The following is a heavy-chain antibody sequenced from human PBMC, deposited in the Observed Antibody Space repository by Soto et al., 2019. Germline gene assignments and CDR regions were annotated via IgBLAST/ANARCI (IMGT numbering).Heavy chain of an antibody. CDR3: VKGEYYYDSSGYYPFDY. J-gene: IGHJ4*02. V-gene: IGHV3-64D*06. D-gene: IGHD3-22*01. Sequence: QSGGSLRLSCSASGFTFSSYAMHWVRQAPGKGLEYVSSISTNGGSTHYTDSVKGRFTISRDNSKNTQYLQMSSLRADDTAVYYCVKGEYYYDSSGYYPFDYWGQGT. CDR1: GFTFSSYA. CDR2: ISTNGGST.